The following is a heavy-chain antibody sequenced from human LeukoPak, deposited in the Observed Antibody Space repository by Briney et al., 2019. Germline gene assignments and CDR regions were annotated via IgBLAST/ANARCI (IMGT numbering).Heavy chain of an antibody. V-gene: IGHV4-59*12. J-gene: IGHJ4*02. CDR1: GASTSRYY. Sequence: SETLSLTCTVSGASTSRYYWSRIRQPPGKGLDYIAYIFYTGSTNYNPTLKSRLTTSVDTSKNQFSLKLSSVTAADTAVYYCAGGSGNSGRFDYWGQGALVTVSS. D-gene: IGHD4-23*01. CDR3: AGGSGNSGRFDY. CDR2: IFYTGST.